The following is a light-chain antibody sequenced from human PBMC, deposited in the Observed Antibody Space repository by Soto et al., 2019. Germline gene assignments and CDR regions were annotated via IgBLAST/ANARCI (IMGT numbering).Light chain of an antibody. J-gene: IGLJ1*01. CDR3: AAWDDRLNGHV. V-gene: IGLV1-44*01. CDR2: TNN. CDR1: SSNIGGNT. Sequence: QSVLTQPPSASGTPGQRVTISCSGSSSNIGGNTVSWYQQFPGTAPKLLIYTNNQRPSGVPDRFSASKSDTSASLAISALQSEDEAHYYCAAWDDRLNGHVFGTGTKLTVL.